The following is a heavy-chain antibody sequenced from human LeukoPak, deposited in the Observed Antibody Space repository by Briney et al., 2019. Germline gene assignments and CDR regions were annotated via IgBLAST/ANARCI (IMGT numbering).Heavy chain of an antibody. Sequence: SETLSLTCTVSGGSISSSHWSWIRQPAGKGLEWIGRIYSSGSTNYNPSLKSRVTMSVDTSKDQFSLKLSSVTAADTAVYYCARGGGYASPIGYWGQGALVTVSS. J-gene: IGHJ4*02. CDR1: GGSISSSH. D-gene: IGHD5-12*01. V-gene: IGHV4-4*07. CDR2: IYSSGST. CDR3: ARGGGYASPIGY.